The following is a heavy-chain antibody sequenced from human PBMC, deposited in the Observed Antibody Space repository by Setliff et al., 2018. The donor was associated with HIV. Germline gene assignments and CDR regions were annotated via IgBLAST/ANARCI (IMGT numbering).Heavy chain of an antibody. V-gene: IGHV3-30*04. CDR1: GFTFSIYA. D-gene: IGHD5-12*01. CDR3: ARPQGAYSGYDHFDY. CDR2: ISYDGSYE. Sequence: GGSLRLSCAASGFTFSIYAMHWVRQAPGKGLEWVAFISYDGSYEYYADSVKGRFTISRDNAKNSLYLQMNSLRAEDTAVYYCARPQGAYSGYDHFDYWGQGTLVTVSS. J-gene: IGHJ4*02.